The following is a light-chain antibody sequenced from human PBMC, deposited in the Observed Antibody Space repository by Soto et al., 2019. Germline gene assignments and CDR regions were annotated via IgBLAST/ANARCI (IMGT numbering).Light chain of an antibody. Sequence: EVVLTQSPGTLSLSPGERATLSCRASQSVSNNYFAWYQQKPGQAPRLLIFGSSDRATGIPDRFSGSGSGTDFTLTNSRLEPEDFGVYYCQQYGSSPPYTFGQGTKLEIK. V-gene: IGKV3-20*01. J-gene: IGKJ2*01. CDR3: QQYGSSPPYT. CDR2: GSS. CDR1: QSVSNNY.